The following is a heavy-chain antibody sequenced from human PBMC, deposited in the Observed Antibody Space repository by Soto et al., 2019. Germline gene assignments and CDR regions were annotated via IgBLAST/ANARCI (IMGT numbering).Heavy chain of an antibody. CDR3: ARQRTSVATKAYFDD. J-gene: IGHJ4*02. CDR2: IYYSGST. V-gene: IGHV4-39*01. D-gene: IGHD4-17*01. Sequence: SETLAVSCTFSGGSINIRSYAWGGIRQSPGKGLEWIGSIYYSGSTYYNPSLKSRVAMSVDTSKNQFSLNLRSVSAADTAVYYCARQRTSVATKAYFDDWGQGSMVTVSS. CDR1: GGSINIRSYA.